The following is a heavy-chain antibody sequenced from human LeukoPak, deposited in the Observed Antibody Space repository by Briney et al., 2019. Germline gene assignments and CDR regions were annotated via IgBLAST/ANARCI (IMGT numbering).Heavy chain of an antibody. Sequence: GGSLRLSCAASGFTFSRYAMHWVRQAPGKGLQFVSSISTSGGSTYYANSVRGRFTISRDNSKNTLHLQMGSLRAEDMAVYYFTRDDGGYGSGSHYYFYSMDVWGQGTTVTVSS. V-gene: IGHV3-64*01. J-gene: IGHJ6*02. D-gene: IGHD3-10*01. CDR3: TRDDGGYGSGSHYYFYSMDV. CDR2: ISTSGGST. CDR1: GFTFSRYA.